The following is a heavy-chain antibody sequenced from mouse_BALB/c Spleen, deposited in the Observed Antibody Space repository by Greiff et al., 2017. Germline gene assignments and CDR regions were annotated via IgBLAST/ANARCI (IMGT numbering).Heavy chain of an antibody. V-gene: IGHV1-4*02. Sequence: QVQLQQSAAELARPGASVKMSCKASGYTFTSYTMHWVKQRPGQGLEWIGYINPSSGYTEYNQKFKDKTTLTADKSSSTAYMQLSSLTSEDSAVYYCARMPMITTGAMDYWGQGTSVTVSS. CDR2: INPSSGYT. J-gene: IGHJ4*01. CDR3: ARMPMITTGAMDY. CDR1: GYTFTSYT. D-gene: IGHD2-4*01.